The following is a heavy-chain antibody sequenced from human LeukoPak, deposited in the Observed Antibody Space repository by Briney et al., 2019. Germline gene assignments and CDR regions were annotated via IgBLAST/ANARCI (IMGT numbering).Heavy chain of an antibody. J-gene: IGHJ4*02. V-gene: IGHV3-23*01. D-gene: IGHD3-10*01. CDR2: ISGSGGST. CDR1: GFTFGDYA. Sequence: SGGSLRLSCTASGFTFGDYAMSWVRQAPGKGLEWVSAISGSGGSTYYADSVKGRFTISRDNSKNTLYLQMNSLRAEDTAVYYCAKAGWFGELSNFDYWGQGTLVTVSS. CDR3: AKAGWFGELSNFDY.